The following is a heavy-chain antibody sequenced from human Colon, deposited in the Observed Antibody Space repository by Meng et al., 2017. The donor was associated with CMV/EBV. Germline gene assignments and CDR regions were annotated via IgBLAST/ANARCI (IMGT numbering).Heavy chain of an antibody. CDR1: GVSVTSGAYH. CDR2: IYDTGIT. D-gene: IGHD2/OR15-2a*01. CDR3: AKSRSSTPGIVDD. Sequence: QVQLPESGPGLVNPSETLSTTCIASGVSVTSGAYHWSWIRQSPGKGLEWIGYIYDTGITIYNPSLKSRVTIFLETSKNQFSLNLNSMTTADTAVYYCAKSRSSTPGIVDDWGQGTLVTVSS. J-gene: IGHJ4*02. V-gene: IGHV4-61*08.